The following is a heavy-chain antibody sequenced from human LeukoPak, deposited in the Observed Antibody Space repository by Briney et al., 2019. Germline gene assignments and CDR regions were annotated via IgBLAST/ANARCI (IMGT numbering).Heavy chain of an antibody. Sequence: ASVKVSCKVSGYTLTELSMHWVRQAPGKGLEWMGGFDPEDGETIYAQKFQGRVTMTEDTSTDTAYMELSSLRSEDTAVCYCATSRHYYGSGSYWVFDYWGQGTLVTVSS. J-gene: IGHJ4*02. CDR1: GYTLTELS. V-gene: IGHV1-24*01. CDR3: ATSRHYYGSGSYWVFDY. CDR2: FDPEDGET. D-gene: IGHD3-10*01.